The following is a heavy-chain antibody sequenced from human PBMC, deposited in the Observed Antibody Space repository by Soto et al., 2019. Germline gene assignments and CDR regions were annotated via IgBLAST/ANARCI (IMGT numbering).Heavy chain of an antibody. CDR1: GYTFTSYG. CDR2: ISAYNGNT. D-gene: IGHD6-13*01. Sequence: ASVKVSFKASGYTFTSYGISWVRQAPGQGLEWMGWISAYNGNTNYAQKLQGRVTMTTDTSTSTAYMELRSLRSDDTAVYYCARVAGGYSTQKGYFDLWGRGTLVTVSS. V-gene: IGHV1-18*01. J-gene: IGHJ2*01. CDR3: ARVAGGYSTQKGYFDL.